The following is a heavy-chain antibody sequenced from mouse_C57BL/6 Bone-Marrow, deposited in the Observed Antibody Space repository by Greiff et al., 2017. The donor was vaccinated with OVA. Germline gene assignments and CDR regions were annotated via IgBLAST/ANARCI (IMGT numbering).Heavy chain of an antibody. CDR2: IDPANGNT. J-gene: IGHJ3*01. CDR3: ARSPSYYYGISSFAY. V-gene: IGHV14-3*01. D-gene: IGHD1-1*01. CDR1: GFNIKNTY. Sequence: EVQLQQSVAELVRPGASAKLSCTASGFNIKNTYMHWVKQRPEQGLEWIGRIDPANGNTKYAPKFQGQATITADTSSNTAYLQLSSLTSEDTAIYYWARSPSYYYGISSFAYWGQGTLVTVSA.